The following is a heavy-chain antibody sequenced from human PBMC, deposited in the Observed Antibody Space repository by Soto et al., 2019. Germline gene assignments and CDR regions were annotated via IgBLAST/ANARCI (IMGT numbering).Heavy chain of an antibody. J-gene: IGHJ5*02. CDR2: IIPILGIA. CDR1: GGTFSSYT. CDR3: ARKFNEYYYDSSGYYDWFDP. Sequence: QVQLVQSGAEVKKPGSSVKVSCKASGGTFSSYTISWVRQAPGQGLEWMGRIIPILGIANYAQKFQGRVTSTADKSTSTAYMELSSLRSEDTAVYYCARKFNEYYYDSSGYYDWFDPWGQGTLVTVSS. D-gene: IGHD3-22*01. V-gene: IGHV1-69*02.